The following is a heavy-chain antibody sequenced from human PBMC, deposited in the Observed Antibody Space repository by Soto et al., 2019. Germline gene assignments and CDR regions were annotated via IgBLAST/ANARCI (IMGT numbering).Heavy chain of an antibody. Sequence: SETLSLTCAVSGGSISSGGYFWSWIRQPPGKGLEWIGYIYHSGSTYYNPSLKSRVSISVDRSKNQFSLKLSSVTAADTAVYYCARVEYYYDSSGYYFDYWGQGTLVTVSS. CDR2: IYHSGST. V-gene: IGHV4-30-2*01. D-gene: IGHD3-22*01. CDR1: GGSISSGGYF. CDR3: ARVEYYYDSSGYYFDY. J-gene: IGHJ4*02.